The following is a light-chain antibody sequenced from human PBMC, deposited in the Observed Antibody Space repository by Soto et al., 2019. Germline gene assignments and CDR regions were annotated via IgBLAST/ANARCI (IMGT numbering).Light chain of an antibody. Sequence: DIVLTQSPGTLSLSPGERATLSCRASQSVSNNYLAWYQQKPGQAPRLLIYGASNRATGIPDRFSGNGSGTDFTLTISRLEPEDFAVYYCQQYGSSGTFGQGTKVDIK. V-gene: IGKV3-20*01. J-gene: IGKJ1*01. CDR2: GAS. CDR3: QQYGSSGT. CDR1: QSVSNNY.